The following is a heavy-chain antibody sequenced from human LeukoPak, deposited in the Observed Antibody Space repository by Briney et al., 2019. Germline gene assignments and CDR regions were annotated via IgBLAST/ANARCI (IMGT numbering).Heavy chain of an antibody. CDR1: GFTFGDDA. Sequence: PGGSLRLSCTASGFTFGDDAWSWFRQAPGKGLEWICFVRKKGYGETTDYAASVRGRFTISRDDAKSIAYLQMNSLKTDDTALYYCARGLHDYGDSNYFFDQWGRGTLVTVSS. V-gene: IGHV3-49*03. CDR2: VRKKGYGETT. D-gene: IGHD4-17*01. J-gene: IGHJ4*02. CDR3: ARGLHDYGDSNYFFDQ.